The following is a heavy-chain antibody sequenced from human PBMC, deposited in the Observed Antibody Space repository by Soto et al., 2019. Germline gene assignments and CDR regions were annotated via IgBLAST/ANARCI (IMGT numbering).Heavy chain of an antibody. D-gene: IGHD6-19*01. CDR3: ARGGAVGGMRNALDI. CDR2: INSDGSST. Sequence: EEQLVESGGGLVQPGGSLRLSCAASGFTFSSYWMHWVRQVPGKGLVWVSRINSDGSSTRDADSVKGRFTISGDNARNTLYLQMNSLRVEDTAVYYCARGGAVGGMRNALDIWGQGTMVTVSS. J-gene: IGHJ3*02. V-gene: IGHV3-74*01. CDR1: GFTFSSYW.